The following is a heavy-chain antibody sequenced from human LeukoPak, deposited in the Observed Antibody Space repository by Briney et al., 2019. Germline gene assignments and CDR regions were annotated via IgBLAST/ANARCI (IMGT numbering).Heavy chain of an antibody. V-gene: IGHV3-23*01. CDR1: GFTFSIYA. Sequence: PGGSLRLSCAASGFTFSIYAMSWVRQAPGKGLEWVSAISGSGGSTYYADSVKGRFTISRDNSKNTLYLQMNSLRAEDTAVYYCAKDHFVLMVYAIGPFDPWGQGTLVTVSS. J-gene: IGHJ5*02. CDR2: ISGSGGST. D-gene: IGHD2-8*01. CDR3: AKDHFVLMVYAIGPFDP.